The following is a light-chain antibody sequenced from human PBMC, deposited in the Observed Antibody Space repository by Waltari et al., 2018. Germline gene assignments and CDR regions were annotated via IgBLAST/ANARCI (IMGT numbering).Light chain of an antibody. CDR1: SSNIGAGYD. Sequence: QSVLTQPPSVSGAPGQRVTISCTGSSSNIGAGYDVHWYQQLPGPAPKLLIYGNSNRPSGVPDRFSGSKSGTSASLAITGLQAEDEADYYCQSYDSTLSGSMIFGGGTKLTVL. V-gene: IGLV1-40*01. CDR2: GNS. J-gene: IGLJ2*01. CDR3: QSYDSTLSGSMI.